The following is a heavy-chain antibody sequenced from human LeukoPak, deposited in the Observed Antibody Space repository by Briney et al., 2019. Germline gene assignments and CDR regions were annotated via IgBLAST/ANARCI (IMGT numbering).Heavy chain of an antibody. J-gene: IGHJ3*02. CDR2: ISSSGSTI. CDR1: GFTFSDYY. D-gene: IGHD3-9*01. Sequence: PGGSLRLSCAASGFTFSDYYMSWIRQAPGKGLEWVSYISSSGSTIYYADSVKGRFTISRNNAKNSLYLQMNSLRAEDTAVYYCARDNYDILTGYHDAFDIWGQGTMVTVSP. V-gene: IGHV3-11*01. CDR3: ARDNYDILTGYHDAFDI.